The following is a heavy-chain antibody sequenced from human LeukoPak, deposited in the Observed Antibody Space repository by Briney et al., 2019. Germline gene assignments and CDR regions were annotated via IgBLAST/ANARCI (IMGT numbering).Heavy chain of an antibody. J-gene: IGHJ4*02. CDR2: ISSSSSTI. CDR1: GFTFSTYS. Sequence: GGSLRLSCAASGFTFSTYSMNWVHQAPGKGLEWVSYISSSSSTIYYADSVKGRFTISRDNAKNSLYLQMNSLRAEDTAVYYCARGSTYYDSSGQVPFDYWGQGTLVTVSS. V-gene: IGHV3-48*01. CDR3: ARGSTYYDSSGQVPFDY. D-gene: IGHD3-22*01.